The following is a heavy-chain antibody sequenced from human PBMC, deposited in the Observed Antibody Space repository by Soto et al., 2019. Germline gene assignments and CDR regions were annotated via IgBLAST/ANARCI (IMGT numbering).Heavy chain of an antibody. J-gene: IGHJ4*02. CDR1: GYTFTSYY. Sequence: ASVKVSCKASGYTFTSYYMHWVRQAPGQGLEWMGIINPSGGNTNYAQKLQGRVTMTTDTSTSTANMELTTLTSDDTAIYYCARVPGHKNSRGDYWGQGTPVTVSS. CDR3: ARVPGHKNSRGDY. V-gene: IGHV1-46*01. D-gene: IGHD1-7*01. CDR2: INPSGGNT.